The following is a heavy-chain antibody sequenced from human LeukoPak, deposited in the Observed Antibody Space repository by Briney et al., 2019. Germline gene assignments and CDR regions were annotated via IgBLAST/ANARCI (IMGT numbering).Heavy chain of an antibody. D-gene: IGHD3-9*01. Sequence: GGSLRLSCEASGFAFSSYWANWVRQAPGKGLEWVSSISSSSSYIYYADSVKGRFTISRDNAKNSLYLQMNSLRAEDTAVYYCARAPTGILTGFGGQGTLVTVSS. V-gene: IGHV3-21*01. CDR3: ARAPTGILTGF. J-gene: IGHJ4*02. CDR2: ISSSSSYI. CDR1: GFAFSSYW.